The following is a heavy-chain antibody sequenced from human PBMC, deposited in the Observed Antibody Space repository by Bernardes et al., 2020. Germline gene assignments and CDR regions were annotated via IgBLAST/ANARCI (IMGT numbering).Heavy chain of an antibody. Sequence: SETLSLTCTVSGGSISSYYWSWIRQPPGKGLEWIGYIYYSGSTNYNPSLKSRVTISVDTSKNQSSLKLSSVTAADTAVYYCARSAGIAVAGKNWFDPWGQGTLVTVSS. V-gene: IGHV4-59*01. D-gene: IGHD6-19*01. CDR2: IYYSGST. CDR1: GGSISSYY. CDR3: ARSAGIAVAGKNWFDP. J-gene: IGHJ5*02.